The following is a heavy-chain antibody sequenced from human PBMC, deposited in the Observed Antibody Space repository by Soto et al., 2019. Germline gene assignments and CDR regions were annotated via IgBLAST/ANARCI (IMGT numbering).Heavy chain of an antibody. CDR1: GDTFTAYT. CDR2: INAGNGDT. Sequence: QVQLVQSGAEVKNPGASVKVSCKASGDTFTAYTIHWVRQAPGQRLEWMGWINAGNGDTKYSQKFQGRVTFTRDTSVSTAYMDLSSLRSEDTAVYVCACGDLRLGCSGGSCPTCFDPWFQGTLVTVSS. V-gene: IGHV1-3*01. J-gene: IGHJ5*02. CDR3: ACGDLRLGCSGGSCPTCFDP. D-gene: IGHD2-15*01.